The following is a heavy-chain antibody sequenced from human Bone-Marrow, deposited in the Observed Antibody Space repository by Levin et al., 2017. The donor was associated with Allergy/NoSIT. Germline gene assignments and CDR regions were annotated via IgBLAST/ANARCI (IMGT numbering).Heavy chain of an antibody. CDR2: IKSKTDGGTT. D-gene: IGHD6-13*01. CDR1: GFTFSNAW. Sequence: TGGSLRLSCAASGFTFSNAWMSWVRQAPGKGLEWVGRIKSKTDGGTTDYAAPVKGRFTISRDDSKNTLYLQMNSLKTEDTAVYYCTTDYPVNSSSPDAFDIWGQGTMVTVSS. J-gene: IGHJ3*02. V-gene: IGHV3-15*01. CDR3: TTDYPVNSSSPDAFDI.